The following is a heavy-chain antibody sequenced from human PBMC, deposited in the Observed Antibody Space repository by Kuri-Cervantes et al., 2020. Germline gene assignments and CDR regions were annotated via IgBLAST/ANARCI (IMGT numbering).Heavy chain of an antibody. Sequence: GSLRLSCTVSGGSISSYYWSWIRQPPGMGLEWIGYIYYSGSTNYNPSLKSRVTISVDTSKNQFSLKLSSVTAADTAVYYCARTNDAFDIWGQGTMVTVSS. V-gene: IGHV4-59*01. J-gene: IGHJ3*02. CDR3: ARTNDAFDI. CDR1: GGSISSYY. CDR2: IYYSGST.